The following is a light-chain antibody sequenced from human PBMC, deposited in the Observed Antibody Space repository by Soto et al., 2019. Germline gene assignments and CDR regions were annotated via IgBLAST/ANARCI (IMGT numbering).Light chain of an antibody. CDR2: LAS. Sequence: IVMTQSPGTLSLSPGERATLSCRASQSVSNNYLAWYQQKPGQAPRLLIYLASNRAADIPARFSGSGSGTDFTLTISSLEPEDFAVYYCQQRSNWPQITFGQGTRLEIK. V-gene: IGKV3-11*01. CDR3: QQRSNWPQIT. CDR1: QSVSNNY. J-gene: IGKJ5*01.